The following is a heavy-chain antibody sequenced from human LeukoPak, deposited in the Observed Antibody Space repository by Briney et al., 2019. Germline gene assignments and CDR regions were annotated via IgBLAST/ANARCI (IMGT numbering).Heavy chain of an antibody. Sequence: ASLKVSCKASGYTLTGYYMHWVRQAPGQGLEWMGCINPNSGGTNYAQKFQGRVTMTRDTSINTAYMELSKLRSDDTAVYYCARDREGAIAVAGYYLDYWGQGTLVAVSS. J-gene: IGHJ4*02. D-gene: IGHD6-19*01. V-gene: IGHV1-2*02. CDR1: GYTLTGYY. CDR2: INPNSGGT. CDR3: ARDREGAIAVAGYYLDY.